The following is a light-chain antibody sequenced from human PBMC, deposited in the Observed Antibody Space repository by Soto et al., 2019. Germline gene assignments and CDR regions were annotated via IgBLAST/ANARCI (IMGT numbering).Light chain of an antibody. CDR1: SSNIGAGYD. CDR2: GTS. J-gene: IGLJ2*01. CDR3: QSYDSSLSGWVV. Sequence: QSVLTQQHSVYGAPGQRVTISCTGSSSNIGAGYDVHWYQQLPGTAPKLLIYGTSNRPSGVPDRFAGSKSGTSASLAITGLQAEDEADYYCQSYDSSLSGWVVFGGGTKLTVL. V-gene: IGLV1-40*01.